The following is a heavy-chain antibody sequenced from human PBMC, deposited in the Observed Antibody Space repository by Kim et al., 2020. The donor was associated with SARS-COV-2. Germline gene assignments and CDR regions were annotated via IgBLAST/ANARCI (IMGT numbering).Heavy chain of an antibody. D-gene: IGHD3-10*01. CDR2: IYYSGST. CDR1: GGSISSGGYY. J-gene: IGHJ4*02. CDR3: ARGTLDYYGSGSPNH. Sequence: SETLSLTCTVSGGSISSGGYYWSWIRQHPGKGLDWIGYIYYSGSTYYNPSLKSRVTISVDTSKNQFSLKLSSVTAADTAVYYCARGTLDYYGSGSPNHWGQGTLVTVSS. V-gene: IGHV4-31*03.